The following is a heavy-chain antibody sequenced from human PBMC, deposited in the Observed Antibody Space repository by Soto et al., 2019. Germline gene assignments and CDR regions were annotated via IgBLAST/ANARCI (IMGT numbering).Heavy chain of an antibody. V-gene: IGHV3-30-3*01. J-gene: IGHJ4*02. D-gene: IGHD5-18*01. CDR2: ISYDGSNK. CDR1: GFTFSSYA. CDR3: ARVRGYIYGSGGFDY. Sequence: QVQLVESGGGVVQPGRSLRLSCAASGFTFSSYAMHWVRQTPGKGLEWVAVISYDGSNKYYADSVKGRFTISRDNSKNTLYLQMNSLRAEDTAVYYCARVRGYIYGSGGFDYWGQGTLVTVSS.